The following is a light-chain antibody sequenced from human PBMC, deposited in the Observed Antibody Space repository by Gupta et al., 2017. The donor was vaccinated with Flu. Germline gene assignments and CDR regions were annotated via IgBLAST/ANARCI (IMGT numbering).Light chain of an antibody. CDR1: QSVSYWSNNNNY. V-gene: IGKV4-1*01. CDR3: QQYYSAPELT. CDR2: WAA. Sequence: NSSQSVSYWSNNNNYLTWYHKKTGQPPKLLIYWAATRDSGVPDRFIGSRSWTDFTLTISSLQAEECAVYYCQQYYSAPELTFGGGTKVEIK. J-gene: IGKJ4*01.